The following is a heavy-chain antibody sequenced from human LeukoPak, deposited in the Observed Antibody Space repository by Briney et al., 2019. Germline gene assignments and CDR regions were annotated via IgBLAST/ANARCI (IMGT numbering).Heavy chain of an antibody. Sequence: SETLSLTCAVYGGSFSGYYWSWIRQPPGKGLEWIGEINHSGSTNYNPSLKSRVTISVDTSKNQFSLKLSSVTAADTAVYYCARAWIQLWLPRYFDYWGQGTLVTVSS. CDR2: INHSGST. CDR1: GGSFSGYY. J-gene: IGHJ4*02. CDR3: ARAWIQLWLPRYFDY. D-gene: IGHD5-18*01. V-gene: IGHV4-34*01.